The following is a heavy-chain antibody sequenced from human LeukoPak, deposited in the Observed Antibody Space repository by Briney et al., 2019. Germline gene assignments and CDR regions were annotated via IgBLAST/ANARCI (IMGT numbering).Heavy chain of an antibody. Sequence: GASVKVSCKASGGTFSSYAISWVRQAPGQGLEWMGVINPSTRYTSYAQRFQGRVSMTRDTSTSTVYMELSSLTSEDTAVYYCARTEISTTLPPDYWGQGTLVTVSS. CDR1: GGTFSSYA. CDR3: ARTEISTTLPPDY. V-gene: IGHV1-46*01. D-gene: IGHD5-24*01. J-gene: IGHJ4*02. CDR2: INPSTRYT.